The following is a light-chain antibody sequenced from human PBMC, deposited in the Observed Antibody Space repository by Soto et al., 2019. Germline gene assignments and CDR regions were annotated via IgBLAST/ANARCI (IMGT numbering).Light chain of an antibody. Sequence: EIVLTQFPGTLSSSPGERATLSCRASQSVGSDYVAWYQQRPGQPADLHIFVASQRPPDIPGGFSGSASGTDFPPTISRLEPEDFAVYYCQQYGSSIPTFWQGTKVDI. CDR1: QSVGSDY. CDR3: QQYGSSIPT. J-gene: IGKJ1*01. V-gene: IGKV3-20*01. CDR2: VAS.